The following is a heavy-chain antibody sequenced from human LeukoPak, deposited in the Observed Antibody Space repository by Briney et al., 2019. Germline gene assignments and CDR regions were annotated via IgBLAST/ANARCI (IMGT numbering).Heavy chain of an antibody. CDR3: ALWSRFGDDAFDI. Sequence: GSLRLSCAASGFTVSSNYMSWVRQAPGKGLEWVSVIYSGGSTYYADSVKGRFTISRDNSKNTLYLQMNSLRAEDTAVYYCALWSRFGDDAFDIWGQGTMVTVSS. CDR2: IYSGGST. V-gene: IGHV3-53*01. J-gene: IGHJ3*02. CDR1: GFTVSSNY. D-gene: IGHD3-10*01.